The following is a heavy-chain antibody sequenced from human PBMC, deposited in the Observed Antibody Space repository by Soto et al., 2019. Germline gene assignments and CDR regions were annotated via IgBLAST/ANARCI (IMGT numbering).Heavy chain of an antibody. D-gene: IGHD1-1*01. J-gene: IGHJ4*02. Sequence: HPGGSLRLSCTASGFTFGDYAMSWFRQAPGKGLEWVGFIRSKACGGTTEYAASVKGRFTISRDDSKSIAYLQMNSLKTEDTAVYYCTRKGNNWNDGFLYWGQGTLVTV. V-gene: IGHV3-49*03. CDR1: GFTFGDYA. CDR3: TRKGNNWNDGFLY. CDR2: IRSKACGGTT.